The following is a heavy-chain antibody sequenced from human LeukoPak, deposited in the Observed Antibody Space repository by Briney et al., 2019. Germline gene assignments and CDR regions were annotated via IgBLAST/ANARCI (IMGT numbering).Heavy chain of an antibody. J-gene: IGHJ4*02. D-gene: IGHD6-13*01. CDR3: AREGSSWFQFDY. CDR1: GYTFTSYY. CDR2: INPSGGST. V-gene: IGHV1-46*01. Sequence: ASVKVSCKASGYTFTSYYMHWVRQAPGQGLEWIGIINPSGGSTSYAQKFQGRVTMTRDTSTSTVYMELSSLRSEDTAVYYCAREGSSWFQFDYWGQGTLVTVSS.